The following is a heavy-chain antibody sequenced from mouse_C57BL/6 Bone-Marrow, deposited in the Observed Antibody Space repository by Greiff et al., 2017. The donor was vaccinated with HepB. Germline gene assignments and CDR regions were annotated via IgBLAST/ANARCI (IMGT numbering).Heavy chain of an antibody. CDR2: IFPGSGST. J-gene: IGHJ1*03. D-gene: IGHD2-4*01. CDR3: ARPYDYYWYFDV. CDR1: GYTFTGYW. Sequence: VQLQQSGAELMKPGASVKLSCKATGYTFTGYWIEWVKQRPGHGLEWIGWIFPGSGSTYYNEKFKGKATLTVDKSSSTAYMLLSSLTSEDSAVYFCARPYDYYWYFDVWGTGTTVTVSS. V-gene: IGHV1-75*01.